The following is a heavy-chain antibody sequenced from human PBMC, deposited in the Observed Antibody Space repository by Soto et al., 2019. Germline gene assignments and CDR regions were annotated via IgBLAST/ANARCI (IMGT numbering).Heavy chain of an antibody. V-gene: IGHV4-59*01. CDR3: ARCITMKMGYYGRDV. CDR2: IYYSGST. D-gene: IGHD3-22*01. CDR1: GFTFSNAW. J-gene: IGHJ6*02. Sequence: GSLRLSCAASGFTFSNAWMSWVRQAPGKGLEWIGYIYYSGSTNYNPSLKSRVTISVDTSKNQFSLKLSSVTAADTALYYCARCITMKMGYYGRDVWGQGTTVTVSS.